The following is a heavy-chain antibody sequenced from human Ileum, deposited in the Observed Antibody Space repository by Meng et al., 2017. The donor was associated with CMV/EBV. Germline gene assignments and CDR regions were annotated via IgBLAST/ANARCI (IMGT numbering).Heavy chain of an antibody. V-gene: IGHV4-39*06. J-gene: IGHJ4*02. CDR2: VYDTGDT. D-gene: IGHD5-18*01. Sequence: LRLSCTFSGGSVSGSTYYWAWIRQTPGKGPEWIGSVYDTGDTHNNPSLKSRVTTSIVPSKKQFPLKLKTVTAADSAVYYCVRGRLGGAIHYWGQGTLVTVSS. CDR3: VRGRLGGAIHY. CDR1: GGSVSGSTYY.